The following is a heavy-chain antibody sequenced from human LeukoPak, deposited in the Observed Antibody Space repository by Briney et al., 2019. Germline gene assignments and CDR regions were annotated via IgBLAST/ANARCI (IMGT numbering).Heavy chain of an antibody. D-gene: IGHD5-12*01. Sequence: GASVKVSCKASGYTFTGYYMHWVRQAPGQGLEWMGWINPNSGGTNYAQKFQGRVTMTRDTSISTAYMELSRLRSDDTAVYYCARGLDIVANLYYMDVWGKGTTVTISS. CDR3: ARGLDIVANLYYMDV. V-gene: IGHV1-2*02. CDR1: GYTFTGYY. J-gene: IGHJ6*03. CDR2: INPNSGGT.